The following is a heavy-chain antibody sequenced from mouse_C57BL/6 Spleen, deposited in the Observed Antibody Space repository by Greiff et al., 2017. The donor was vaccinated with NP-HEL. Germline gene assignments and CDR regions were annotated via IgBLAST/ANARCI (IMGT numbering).Heavy chain of an antibody. CDR1: GYSITSGYY. CDR3: ARDDYDGPFDY. V-gene: IGHV3-6*01. D-gene: IGHD2-4*01. J-gene: IGHJ2*01. Sequence: EVKLMESGPGLVKPSQSLSLTCSVTGYSITSGYYWNWIRQFPGNKLEWMGYISYDGSNKYNPSLKNRISITRDTSKNQFFLKLNSVTTEDTATYYCARDDYDGPFDYWGQGTTLTVSS. CDR2: ISYDGSN.